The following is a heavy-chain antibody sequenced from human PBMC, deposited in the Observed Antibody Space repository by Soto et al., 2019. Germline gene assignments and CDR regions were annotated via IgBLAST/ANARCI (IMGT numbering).Heavy chain of an antibody. V-gene: IGHV3-9*01. J-gene: IGHJ4*02. CDR3: EKEYSSGLY. CDR2: ISWNSGSI. Sequence: EVQLVESGGGLVQPGRSLRLSCAASGFTFDDYAMHWVRQAPGKGLEWVSGISWNSGSIGYADSVKGRFTISRDNAKNSLYLQMNSLRAVDTALYYCEKEYSSGLYWGQGTLVTVSS. CDR1: GFTFDDYA. D-gene: IGHD6-19*01.